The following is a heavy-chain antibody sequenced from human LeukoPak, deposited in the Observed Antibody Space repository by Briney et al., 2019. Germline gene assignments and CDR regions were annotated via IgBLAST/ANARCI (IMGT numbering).Heavy chain of an antibody. D-gene: IGHD3-22*01. CDR1: GFTFSRYT. J-gene: IGHJ4*02. CDR2: FSSSGST. CDR3: AKDGLDGRGYYYFDY. V-gene: IGHV3-23*01. Sequence: GGSLRLSCAASGFTFSRYTMNWVRQAPGKGLEWVSVFSSSGSTHYADSVKGRFTISRDNSKNTLYPQMSSLRAEDTAVYYCAKDGLDGRGYYYFDYWGQGTLVTVSS.